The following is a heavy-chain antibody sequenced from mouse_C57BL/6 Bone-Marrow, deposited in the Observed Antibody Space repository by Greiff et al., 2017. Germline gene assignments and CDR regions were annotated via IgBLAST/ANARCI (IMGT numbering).Heavy chain of an antibody. V-gene: IGHV1-5*01. D-gene: IGHD1-1*01. CDR3: TRGGSSYDWFAY. Sequence: VQLKESGTVLARPGASVKMSCKTSGYTFTSYWMHWVKQRPGQGLEWIGAIYPGNSDTSSNQKFTGKAKLTAFTSASTAYMELSSLTNEDSAVYYCTRGGSSYDWFAYWGQGTLVTVSA. CDR1: GYTFTSYW. CDR2: IYPGNSDT. J-gene: IGHJ3*01.